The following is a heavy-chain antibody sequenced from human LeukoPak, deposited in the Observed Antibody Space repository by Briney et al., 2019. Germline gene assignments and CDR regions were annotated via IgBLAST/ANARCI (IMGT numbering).Heavy chain of an antibody. D-gene: IGHD1-26*01. J-gene: IGHJ2*01. V-gene: IGHV4-34*01. CDR2: INHSGST. CDR1: GGSFSGYY. Sequence: SETLSLTCAVYGGSFSGYYWSWIRQPPGKGLEWIGEINHSGSTNYNPSLKSRVTISVDTSKNQFSLKLSSVTAADTAVYYCARMVGPRYFDLWGRGTLVTVSS. CDR3: ARMVGPRYFDL.